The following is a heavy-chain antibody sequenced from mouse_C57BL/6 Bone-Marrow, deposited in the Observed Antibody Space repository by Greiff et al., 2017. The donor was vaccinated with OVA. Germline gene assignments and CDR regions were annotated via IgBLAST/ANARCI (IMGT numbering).Heavy chain of an antibody. D-gene: IGHD2-1*01. CDR3: ASGLLWSYYYAMDY. V-gene: IGHV1-81*01. CDR2: IYPRSGNT. J-gene: IGHJ4*01. Sequence: QVQLQQSGAELARPGASVKLSCKASGYTFTSYGISWVKQRTGQGLEWIGVIYPRSGNTYYNEKFKGKATLTADKSSSTAYMELRSLTSEDSAVYFCASGLLWSYYYAMDYWGQGTSVTVSS. CDR1: GYTFTSYG.